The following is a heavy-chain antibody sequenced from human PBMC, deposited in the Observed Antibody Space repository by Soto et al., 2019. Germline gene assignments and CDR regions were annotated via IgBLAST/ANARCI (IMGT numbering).Heavy chain of an antibody. Sequence: QVQLQESGPGLVKPSDTLSLTCGVSGYSISSDNWWVWIRQPPGKGLEWIGYIHYSGITYSNPSLKSRLTMSVDTSKNQFSLKLSSVTAVDTAVYYCATKDNGKCYFDFWGQGTLVTVSS. CDR1: GYSISSDNW. V-gene: IGHV4-28*01. CDR2: IHYSGIT. J-gene: IGHJ4*02. CDR3: ATKDNGKCYFDF. D-gene: IGHD1-26*01.